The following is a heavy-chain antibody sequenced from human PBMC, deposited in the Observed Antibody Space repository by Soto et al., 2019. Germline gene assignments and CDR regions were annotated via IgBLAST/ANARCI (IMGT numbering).Heavy chain of an antibody. V-gene: IGHV1-18*01. CDR3: ARGRYGDY. J-gene: IGHJ4*02. D-gene: IGHD4-17*01. CDR2: ISAHNGKT. Sequence: QAHLVQSGPEVKKPGASVKVSCKGSGYIFTSYGIDWVRQAPGQGLEWMGWISAHNGKTEYAQKFQGRVTVTRDTSTSTAYLELRSLISDDTAWYYCARGRYGDYWGQGALVTVSS. CDR1: GYIFTSYG.